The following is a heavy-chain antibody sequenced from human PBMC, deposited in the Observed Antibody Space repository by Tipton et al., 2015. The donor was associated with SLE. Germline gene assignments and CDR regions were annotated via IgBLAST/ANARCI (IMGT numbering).Heavy chain of an antibody. CDR3: ARPRERHQNEGFQN. D-gene: IGHD1-26*01. CDR1: GGSISSYF. V-gene: IGHV4-59*01. CDR2: IYDSGTT. J-gene: IGHJ3*01. Sequence: GLVKPSETLSLTCSVSGGSISSYFWSWIRQPPGKGLEWIGYIYDSGTTKYNPSLKGRVTISVDMSKNQFSLKLSSLTAADTGVYFCARPRERHQNEGFQNWGQGTKVTVSS.